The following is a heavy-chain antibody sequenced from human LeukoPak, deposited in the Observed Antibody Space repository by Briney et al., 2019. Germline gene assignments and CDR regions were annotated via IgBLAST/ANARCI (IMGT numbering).Heavy chain of an antibody. CDR2: IYHSGST. Sequence: SETLSLTCTVSGYSISSGYYWGWIRQPPGKGLEWIGSIYHSGSTYYNPSLKSRVTIPVDTSKNQFSLKLSSVTAADTAVYYCAREGYSSGWYPNYYYYYMDVWGKGTTVTVSS. CDR3: AREGYSSGWYPNYYYYYMDV. CDR1: GYSISSGYY. V-gene: IGHV4-38-2*02. D-gene: IGHD6-19*01. J-gene: IGHJ6*03.